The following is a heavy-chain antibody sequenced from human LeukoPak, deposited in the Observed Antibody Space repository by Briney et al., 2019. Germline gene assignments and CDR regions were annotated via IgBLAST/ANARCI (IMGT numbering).Heavy chain of an antibody. CDR3: ARGVIVVPPASTGFDP. CDR1: GYTFTGYY. V-gene: IGHV1-2*02. Sequence: ASVKVSCKASGYTFTGYYMHWVRQAPGQGLEWMGWINPNSGGTNYAQKFQGRVTMTRDTSISTAYMELSRLRSDDTAVYYCARGVIVVPPASTGFDPWGQGTLVTVSS. CDR2: INPNSGGT. D-gene: IGHD2-2*01. J-gene: IGHJ5*02.